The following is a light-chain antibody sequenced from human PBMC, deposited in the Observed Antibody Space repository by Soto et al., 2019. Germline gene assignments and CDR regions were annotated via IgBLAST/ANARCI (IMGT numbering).Light chain of an antibody. Sequence: QSALTQPASVSGSPGHSITISCTGTSSDVGGYNYVSWYQHHPGKAPKLMIYDVSNRPSGVSNRFSGSKSGNTASLTISGLQAEDEADYYCSSYRNSSTLVFGTGTKVTVL. CDR3: SSYRNSSTLV. J-gene: IGLJ1*01. V-gene: IGLV2-14*03. CDR1: SSDVGGYNY. CDR2: DVS.